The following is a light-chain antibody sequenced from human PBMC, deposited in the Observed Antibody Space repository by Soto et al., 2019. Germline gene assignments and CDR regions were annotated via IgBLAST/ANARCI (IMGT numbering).Light chain of an antibody. CDR3: LQYDSDFRT. CDR2: GAS. J-gene: IGKJ1*01. V-gene: IGKV1-5*03. Sequence: DIQMTQSPSTLSASVGDRVTITCRATQNINTWLAWYQYKPGKAPKLLIYGASSLESGVPSRFSGRGSGTDFTLTISSLQPEDFATYFCLQYDSDFRTFGQGTRVDIK. CDR1: QNINTW.